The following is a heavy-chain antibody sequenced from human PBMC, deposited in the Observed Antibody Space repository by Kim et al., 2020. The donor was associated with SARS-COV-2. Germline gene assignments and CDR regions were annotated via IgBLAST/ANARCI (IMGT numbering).Heavy chain of an antibody. D-gene: IGHD3-10*01. CDR1: GFTFSSYA. CDR3: AKVFGAELLWFGERFDYYYYYGMDV. CDR2: ISGSGGST. J-gene: IGHJ6*02. Sequence: GGSLRLSCAASGFTFSSYAMSWVRQAPGKGLEWVSAISGSGGSTYYADSVKGRFTISRDNSKNTLYLQMNSLRAEDTAVYYCAKVFGAELLWFGERFDYYYYYGMDVWGQGTTVTVSS. V-gene: IGHV3-23*01.